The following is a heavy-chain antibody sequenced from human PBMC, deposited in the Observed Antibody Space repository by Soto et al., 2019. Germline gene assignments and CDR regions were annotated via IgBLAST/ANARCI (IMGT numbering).Heavy chain of an antibody. D-gene: IGHD3-9*01. Sequence: PGESLKISCKGSGYSFTSYWISWVRQMPGKGLEWMGRIDPSDSYTNYSPSFQGYVTISADKSISTAYLQWSSLKASDTAMYYCATAYYDILTGSRFDYWGQGTLVTVSS. V-gene: IGHV5-10-1*01. J-gene: IGHJ4*02. CDR3: ATAYYDILTGSRFDY. CDR2: IDPSDSYT. CDR1: GYSFTSYW.